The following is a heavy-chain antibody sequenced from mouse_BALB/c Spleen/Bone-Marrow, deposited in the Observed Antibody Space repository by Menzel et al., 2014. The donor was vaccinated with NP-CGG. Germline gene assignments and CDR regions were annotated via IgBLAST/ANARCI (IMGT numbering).Heavy chain of an antibody. V-gene: IGHV1-4*02. J-gene: IGHJ2*01. CDR2: INPTGGYT. Sequence: QVQLQQPAAELARPGASVKMSCKASGYTFTSNTIQWVKQRPGQGLEWIGYINPTGGYTDYNQEFKDKTTLTADKSSSTAYMQLSSLTSEDSAAYYCAREATYYAYFDYWGQGTILTVPS. CDR1: GYTFTSNT. CDR3: AREATYYAYFDY. D-gene: IGHD1-1*01.